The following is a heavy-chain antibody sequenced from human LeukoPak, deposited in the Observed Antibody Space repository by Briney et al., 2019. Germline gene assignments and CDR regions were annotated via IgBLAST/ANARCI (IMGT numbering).Heavy chain of an antibody. CDR2: ISGSGGST. Sequence: GGSLRLSCAASGFTFSSYAMSWVRQAPGKGLEWVSTISGSGGSTYYTDSVKGRFTISRDNSKNTLYLQMNSLRAEDTAVYYCAKVGNWNYDYFDYWGQGTLATVSS. CDR3: AKVGNWNYDYFDY. CDR1: GFTFSSYA. V-gene: IGHV3-23*01. J-gene: IGHJ4*02. D-gene: IGHD1-7*01.